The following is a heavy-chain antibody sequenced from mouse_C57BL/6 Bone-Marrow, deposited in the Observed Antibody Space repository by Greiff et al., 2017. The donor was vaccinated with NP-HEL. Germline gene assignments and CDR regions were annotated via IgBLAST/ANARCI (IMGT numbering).Heavy chain of an antibody. CDR3: VLIYYGKGWYFDV. Sequence: EVQLQQSGPELVKPGASVKISCKASGYSFTDYNMNWVKQSNGKSLEWIGVINPNYGTTSYNQKFKGKATLTVDQSSSTAYMQLNSLTSEDSAVYYCVLIYYGKGWYFDVWGTGTTVTVSS. J-gene: IGHJ1*03. CDR2: INPNYGTT. CDR1: GYSFTDYN. D-gene: IGHD2-1*01. V-gene: IGHV1-39*01.